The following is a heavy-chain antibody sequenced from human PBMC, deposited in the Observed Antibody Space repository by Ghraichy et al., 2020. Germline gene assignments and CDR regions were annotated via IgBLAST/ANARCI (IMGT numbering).Heavy chain of an antibody. Sequence: SETLSLTCTVSGGSISSGGYYWSWIRQHPGKGLEWIGYIYYSGSTYYNPSLKSRVTISVDTSKNQFSLKLSSVTAADTAVYYCARGKWLLAPHYFDYWGQGTLVTVSS. CDR1: GGSISSGGYY. CDR2: IYYSGST. V-gene: IGHV4-31*03. CDR3: ARGKWLLAPHYFDY. D-gene: IGHD3-22*01. J-gene: IGHJ4*02.